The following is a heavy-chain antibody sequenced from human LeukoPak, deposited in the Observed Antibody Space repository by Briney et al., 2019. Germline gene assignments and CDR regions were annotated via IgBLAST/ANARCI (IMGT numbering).Heavy chain of an antibody. J-gene: IGHJ4*02. V-gene: IGHV3-20*04. CDR1: GFTFDDYA. Sequence: GGSLRLSCAASGFTFDDYAMSWVRQVPGKGLEWVAGINWNGDSTDYTGSVKGRFTISRDSANNSLYLLMKSLRADDTAFYYCARARYSSTWYQDGFFFDFWGQGTLVTVSS. CDR2: INWNGDST. D-gene: IGHD6-13*01. CDR3: ARARYSSTWYQDGFFFDF.